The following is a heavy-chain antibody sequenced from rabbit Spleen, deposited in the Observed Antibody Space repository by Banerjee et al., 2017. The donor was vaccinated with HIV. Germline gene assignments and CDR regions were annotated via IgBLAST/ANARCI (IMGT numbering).Heavy chain of an antibody. D-gene: IGHD6-1*01. J-gene: IGHJ4*01. CDR3: ARGIDYAGYAGFGYASIYYFGL. CDR1: GFSFSNYW. Sequence: QSLEESGGDLVKPGASLTLTCTASGFSFSNYWMCWVRQAPGKGLEWIACISAGSSGSTYYASWAKGRFTISKTSSTTVTLQMTSLTAADTATYFCARGIDYAGYAGFGYASIYYFGLWGPGTLVTVS. V-gene: IGHV1S40*01. CDR2: ISAGSSGST.